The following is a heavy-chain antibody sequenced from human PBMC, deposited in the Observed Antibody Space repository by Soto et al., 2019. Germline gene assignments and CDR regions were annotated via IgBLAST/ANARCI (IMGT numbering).Heavy chain of an antibody. CDR3: ARGPLYYYYMDV. CDR1: GYTFTSYA. CDR2: INAGNGNT. J-gene: IGHJ6*03. V-gene: IGHV1-3*01. Sequence: ASVKVSCKASGYTFTSYAMHWVRHAPGQRLEWMGWINAGNGNTKYSQKFQGRVTITRDTSASTAYMELSSLRSEDTAVYYCARGPLYYYYMDVWGKGTTVTVSS.